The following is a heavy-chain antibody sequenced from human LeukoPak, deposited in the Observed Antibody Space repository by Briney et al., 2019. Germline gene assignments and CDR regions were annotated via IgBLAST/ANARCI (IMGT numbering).Heavy chain of an antibody. D-gene: IGHD3-10*01. Sequence: GGSLRLSCAASGFTFSSYAMSWVRQAPGKGLEWVSAISGSGGSTYYADSVKGRFTISRDNSKNTLYLRMNSLRAEDTAVYYCAKDPLLWQCPLTPFDYWGQGTLVTVSS. CDR2: ISGSGGST. J-gene: IGHJ4*02. V-gene: IGHV3-23*01. CDR3: AKDPLLWQCPLTPFDY. CDR1: GFTFSSYA.